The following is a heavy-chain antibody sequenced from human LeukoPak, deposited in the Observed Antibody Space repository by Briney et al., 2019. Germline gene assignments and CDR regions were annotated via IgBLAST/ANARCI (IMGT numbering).Heavy chain of an antibody. CDR1: GFTFTDFA. D-gene: IGHD6-19*01. Sequence: GGSLRLSCQPSGFTFTDFAMNWVRQAPGKGLEWVSAISGRGESTYHADSVRGRFIISRDNSKNTVFLQLKSLRAEDTAIYYCAKLEGSGWSGYMDVWGKGTTVTVS. CDR2: ISGRGEST. V-gene: IGHV3-23*01. CDR3: AKLEGSGWSGYMDV. J-gene: IGHJ6*03.